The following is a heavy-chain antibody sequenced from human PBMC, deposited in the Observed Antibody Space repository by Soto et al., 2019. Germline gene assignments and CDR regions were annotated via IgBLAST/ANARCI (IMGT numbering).Heavy chain of an antibody. V-gene: IGHV1-18*04. CDR3: ARDFYPLAYYFEP. CDR2: VSGSNGNT. Sequence: QVQLVQSEDEVKKPGASVKVSCEASGYTFINHGISWVRQAPGQGLEWMGWVSGSNGNTKYAQKFQGRVTMTTETSTSTAHMELRNLRSDDTAVYFCARDFYPLAYYFEPWDQGTLVTVSS. CDR1: GYTFINHG. J-gene: IGHJ4*02.